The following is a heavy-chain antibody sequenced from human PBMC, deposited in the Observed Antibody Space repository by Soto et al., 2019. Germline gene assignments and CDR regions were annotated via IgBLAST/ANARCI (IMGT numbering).Heavy chain of an antibody. J-gene: IGHJ5*02. Sequence: EVQLVESGGGFVQPGGSLRLSCTASEFTFSTYSMIWVRQAPGKGLEWISYISAGSSPIHYADSVKGRFTISRDNAKNSLFLDMNSLRDEDTAVYYCARYPMTTVTMRLFDPWGQGTLVSVSS. CDR2: ISAGSSPI. D-gene: IGHD4-17*01. V-gene: IGHV3-48*02. CDR3: ARYPMTTVTMRLFDP. CDR1: EFTFSTYS.